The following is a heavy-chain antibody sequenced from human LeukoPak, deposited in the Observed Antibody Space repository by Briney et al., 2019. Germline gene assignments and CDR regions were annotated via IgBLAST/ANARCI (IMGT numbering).Heavy chain of an antibody. CDR2: ISSSSSYI. V-gene: IGHV3-21*01. Sequence: PGGSLRLSCAASGFTFSSYSMNWVRQAPGKGLEWVSSISSSSSYIYYADSVKGRFTISRDNAKNSLYLQMNSLRAEDTAVYYCARAGNFGVVIVAWDAFDIWGQGTMVTVSS. CDR1: GFTFSSYS. CDR3: ARAGNFGVVIVAWDAFDI. D-gene: IGHD3-3*01. J-gene: IGHJ3*02.